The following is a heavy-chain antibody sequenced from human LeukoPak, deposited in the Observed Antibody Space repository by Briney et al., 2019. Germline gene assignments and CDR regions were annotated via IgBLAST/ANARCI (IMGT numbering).Heavy chain of an antibody. CDR3: ARAQTN. V-gene: IGHV3-48*01. D-gene: IGHD4-11*01. J-gene: IGHJ4*02. CDR1: GFTFSSYS. Sequence: GGSLRLSCAASGFTFSSYSMNWVRQAPGKGLEWVSYISSSGATMYYADSVRGRFTISRDTAKNSLYLQMNSLRAEDTAVYYCARAQTNWGQGTLVTVS. CDR2: ISSSGATM.